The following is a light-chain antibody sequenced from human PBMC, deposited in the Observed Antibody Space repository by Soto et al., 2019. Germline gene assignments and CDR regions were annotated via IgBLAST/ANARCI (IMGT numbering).Light chain of an antibody. CDR1: QGIGSY. CDR2: DAS. Sequence: DIQLTQYPSFLSTSLGARVTITCRASQGIGSYLAWYQQKPGKAPRLLIYDASSLESGVPSRFSGSGFGTEFTLTISSLQPEDSAIYYCQQADTFPITFGQGTRLEIK. V-gene: IGKV1-9*01. J-gene: IGKJ5*01. CDR3: QQADTFPIT.